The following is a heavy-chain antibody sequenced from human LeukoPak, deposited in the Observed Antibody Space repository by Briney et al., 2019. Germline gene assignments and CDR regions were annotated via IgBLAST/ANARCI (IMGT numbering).Heavy chain of an antibody. CDR3: ARVLSGSILRLGELPDEFYYYYMDV. D-gene: IGHD3-16*01. CDR2: INPSDGKT. CDR1: GYTFTNYY. V-gene: IGHV1-46*01. Sequence: ASVKVSCKASGYTFTNYYMHWVRQAPGQGLEWMGIINPSDGKTSYAQKFQGRVTLTRDMSTSTDYLELSSLRSEDTAVYYCARVLSGSILRLGELPDEFYYYYMDVWGKGTTVTISS. J-gene: IGHJ6*03.